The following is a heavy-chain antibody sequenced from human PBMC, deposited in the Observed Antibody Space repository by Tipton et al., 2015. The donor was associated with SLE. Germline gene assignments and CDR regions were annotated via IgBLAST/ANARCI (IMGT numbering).Heavy chain of an antibody. D-gene: IGHD4-17*01. V-gene: IGHV4-34*01. CDR1: GGSFSGYY. CDR3: ARGGTGDGRNPFDP. J-gene: IGHJ5*02. Sequence: TLSLTCAVYGGSFSGYYWGWIRQPPGKGLEWMGEINHRGRTNYKSSLKSRVTISIDTSNNRFSLNLYSVTAADTAVYYCARGGTGDGRNPFDPWGQGTLVTVSS. CDR2: INHRGRT.